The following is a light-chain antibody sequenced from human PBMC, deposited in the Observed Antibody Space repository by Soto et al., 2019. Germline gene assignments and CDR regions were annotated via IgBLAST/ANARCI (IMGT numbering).Light chain of an antibody. Sequence: EIVLTQSPGTLSLSPGETATLSCRASQSFRSNYLAWYQQRPGQAPRLLIYAVSSRASGIPDGFSGSVSGTDFTLTISRLEPEDSAVYYCQQYDRIPGFTFGGGTKVEI. CDR3: QQYDRIPGFT. CDR1: QSFRSNY. V-gene: IGKV3-20*01. CDR2: AVS. J-gene: IGKJ4*01.